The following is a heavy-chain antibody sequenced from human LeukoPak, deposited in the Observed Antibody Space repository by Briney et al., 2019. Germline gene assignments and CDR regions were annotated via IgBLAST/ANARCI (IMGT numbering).Heavy chain of an antibody. J-gene: IGHJ4*02. CDR3: ASWAGEAKNGLWSGPFDY. Sequence: GASVKVSCKAFGYTLTRHYMHWVRQAPGQGLEWRGIINPSGGTTNYAQKFKGRVTMTRDTSTSTVYMELSSLRFEDTAVYYCASWAGEAKNGLWSGPFDYWGQGILVTVSS. CDR1: GYTLTRHY. D-gene: IGHD3-3*01. CDR2: INPSGGTT. V-gene: IGHV1-46*01.